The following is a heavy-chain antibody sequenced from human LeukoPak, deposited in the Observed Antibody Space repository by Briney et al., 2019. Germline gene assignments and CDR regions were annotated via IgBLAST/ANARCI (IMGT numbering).Heavy chain of an antibody. CDR2: ISYDGSNK. Sequence: PGRSLRLSCAASGFTFSSYGMHWVRQAPGKGLEWVAVISYDGSNKYYADSVKGRFTISRDNSKNTLYLQMNSLRAEDTAVYYCAGAVAELPYYFDYWGQGTLVTVSS. J-gene: IGHJ4*02. CDR3: AGAVAELPYYFDY. V-gene: IGHV3-30*03. D-gene: IGHD6-19*01. CDR1: GFTFSSYG.